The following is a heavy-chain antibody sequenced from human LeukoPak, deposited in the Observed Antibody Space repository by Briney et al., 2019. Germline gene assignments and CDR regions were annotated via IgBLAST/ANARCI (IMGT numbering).Heavy chain of an antibody. D-gene: IGHD4-11*01. CDR2: ISSSSSYI. J-gene: IGHJ4*02. CDR3: ARGGLTSGFDY. V-gene: IGHV3-21*01. CDR1: GFTFSSYS. Sequence: PGGSLRLSCAASGFTFSSYSMNWVRQAPGKGLEWVSSISSSSSYIYYADSVKGRFTISRDNAKNSLYLQMNGLRAEDTAVYYCARGGLTSGFDYWGQGTLVTVSS.